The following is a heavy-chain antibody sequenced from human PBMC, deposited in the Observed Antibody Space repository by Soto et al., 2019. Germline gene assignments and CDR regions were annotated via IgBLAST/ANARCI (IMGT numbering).Heavy chain of an antibody. V-gene: IGHV3-33*01. CDR1: GLSLSGYG. Sequence: PGGSLRLSCEVSGLSLSGYGMHWVRQTPGKGLEWVAVIWYDGTTKNYADSVKGRFTIFRDGSKSTVYLQMDSLKVEDTAVYYCARDVDTTSHLNWFDTWGQGVMVTVS. CDR3: ARDVDTTSHLNWFDT. CDR2: IWYDGTTK. D-gene: IGHD1-1*01. J-gene: IGHJ5*02.